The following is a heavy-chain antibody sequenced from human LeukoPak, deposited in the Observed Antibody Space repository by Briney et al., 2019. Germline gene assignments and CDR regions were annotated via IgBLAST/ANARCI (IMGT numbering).Heavy chain of an antibody. CDR3: ARESPRHDAFDI. CDR2: INPDSGGT. Sequence: GASVKVSCKASGYTFTGYYMHWVRRAPGQGLEWMGWINPDSGGTNYAQKFQGRVTMTRDTSISTAYMELSRLRSDDTAVYYCARESPRHDAFDIWGQGTMVTVSS. J-gene: IGHJ3*02. V-gene: IGHV1-2*02. CDR1: GYTFTGYY.